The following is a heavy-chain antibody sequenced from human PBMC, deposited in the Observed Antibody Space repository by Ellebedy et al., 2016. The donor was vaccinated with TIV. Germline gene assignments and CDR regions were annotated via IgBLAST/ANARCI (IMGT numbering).Heavy chain of an antibody. J-gene: IGHJ4*02. D-gene: IGHD2/OR15-2a*01. CDR3: AIFEPRTLIGDIDY. Sequence: DSVKGRFPISRDNAKNSLYLQMSSLRVEDTAVYYCAIFEPRTLIGDIDYWGQGTLVTVSS. V-gene: IGHV3-7*01.